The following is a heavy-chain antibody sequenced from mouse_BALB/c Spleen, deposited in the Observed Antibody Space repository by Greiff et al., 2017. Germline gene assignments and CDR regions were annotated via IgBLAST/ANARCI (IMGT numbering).Heavy chain of an antibody. Sequence: VQLQQSGPGLVKPSQSLSLTCTVTGYSITSDYAWNWIRQFPGNKLEWMGYISYSGSTSYNPSLKSRISITRDTSKNQFFLQLNSVTTEATATYNCARWGYDRGGYAMDYWGQGTSVTVSS. CDR1: GYSITSDYA. V-gene: IGHV3-2*02. CDR3: ARWGYDRGGYAMDY. J-gene: IGHJ4*01. D-gene: IGHD2-2*01. CDR2: ISYSGST.